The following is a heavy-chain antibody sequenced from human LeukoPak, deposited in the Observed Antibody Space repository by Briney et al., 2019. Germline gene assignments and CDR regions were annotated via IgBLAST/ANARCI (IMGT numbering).Heavy chain of an antibody. J-gene: IGHJ4*02. CDR2: ISGSGGST. CDR3: AQYPYDNSGQRVDF. V-gene: IGHV3-23*01. Sequence: GGSLRLSCAASVCTVSSYAMRRVRQAPGKGLEWVSAISGSGGSTYYADSVRGRFTISRDNSKNTLYLQMNSLGAEDTDVYYCAQYPYDNSGQRVDFWGQGTLVTVSS. D-gene: IGHD3-22*01. CDR1: VCTVSSYA.